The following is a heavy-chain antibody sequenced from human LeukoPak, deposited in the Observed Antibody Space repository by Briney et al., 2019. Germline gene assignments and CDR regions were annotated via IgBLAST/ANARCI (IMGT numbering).Heavy chain of an antibody. CDR2: INHSGST. Sequence: PETMSLTCAVYGGSFSGYYWSWIRQPPGKGLEWIGEINHSGSTNYNPSLKSRVTISVDTSKNQFSLKLSSVTAADTAVYYCARGRGSSSWMYFDYWGQGTLVTVSS. J-gene: IGHJ4*02. CDR1: GGSFSGYY. D-gene: IGHD6-13*01. V-gene: IGHV4-34*01. CDR3: ARGRGSSSWMYFDY.